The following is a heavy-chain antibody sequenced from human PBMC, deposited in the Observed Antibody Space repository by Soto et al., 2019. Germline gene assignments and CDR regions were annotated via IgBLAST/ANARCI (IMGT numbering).Heavy chain of an antibody. CDR3: ARGDFAWEPSTDY. Sequence: QVQLQQWGAGLLKPSETLSLTCAVYGGSFSGYYWSWIRQPPGKGLEWIGEINHSGSTNYNPSLKSRVTILIETSKNQFSLKLSSVTAADTALYYCARGDFAWEPSTDYWGPGTLVTVSS. CDR2: INHSGST. CDR1: GGSFSGYY. D-gene: IGHD1-26*01. V-gene: IGHV4-34*01. J-gene: IGHJ4*02.